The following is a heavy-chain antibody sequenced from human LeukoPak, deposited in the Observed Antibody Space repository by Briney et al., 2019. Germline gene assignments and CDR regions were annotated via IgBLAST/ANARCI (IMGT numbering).Heavy chain of an antibody. D-gene: IGHD6-19*01. J-gene: IGHJ4*02. CDR2: ISGGTT. CDR1: GFTVSTYW. V-gene: IGHV3-49*04. CDR3: SRGSGWLSVY. Sequence: GGSLRLSCAASGFTVSTYWMTWVRQAPGKGLEWIGFISGGTTEYDASVKGRFTISRDDSTSIAYLQMNSLTTEDTAVYYCSRGSGWLSVYWGQGTLVTVSS.